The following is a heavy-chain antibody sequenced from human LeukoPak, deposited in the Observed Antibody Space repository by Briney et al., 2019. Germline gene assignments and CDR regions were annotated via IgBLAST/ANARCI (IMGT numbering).Heavy chain of an antibody. CDR1: GGSISSGSYY. CDR3: ARRASRLGELSPGEVWFDP. Sequence: PSQTLSLTCTVSGGSISSGSYYWSWIRQPAGKGLEWIGRIYTSGSTNYNPSLKSRVTISVDTSKNQFSLKLSSVTAADTAVYYCARRASRLGELSPGEVWFDPWGQGTLVTVSS. J-gene: IGHJ5*02. V-gene: IGHV4-61*02. D-gene: IGHD3-10*01. CDR2: IYTSGST.